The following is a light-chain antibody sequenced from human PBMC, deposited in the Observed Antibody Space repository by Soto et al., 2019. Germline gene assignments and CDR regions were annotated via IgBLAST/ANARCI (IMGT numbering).Light chain of an antibody. J-gene: IGKJ2*03. CDR3: QQSIISPYS. CDR1: QTVSSSY. CDR2: GAS. Sequence: EIVLTQSPGTLSLSPGERATLSCRASQTVSSSYLAWYQQRPGQAPRLLIYGASSRATGIPDRFGGSGSGTDFTLTISRLEPEDFAVYYCQQSIISPYSFVQGTKLEI. V-gene: IGKV3-20*01.